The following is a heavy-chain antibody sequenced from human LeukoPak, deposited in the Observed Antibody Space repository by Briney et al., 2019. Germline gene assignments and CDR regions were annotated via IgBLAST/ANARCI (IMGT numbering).Heavy chain of an antibody. CDR1: GGSFSGYY. Sequence: PSETLSLTCAVYGGSFSGYYWSWIRQPPGKGLEWIGEINHSGSTNYNPSLKSRVPISVDTSKNQFSLKLSSVTAADTAVYYCARGYNRFDYWGQGTLVTVSS. CDR3: ARGYNRFDY. CDR2: INHSGST. J-gene: IGHJ4*02. V-gene: IGHV4-34*01. D-gene: IGHD1-14*01.